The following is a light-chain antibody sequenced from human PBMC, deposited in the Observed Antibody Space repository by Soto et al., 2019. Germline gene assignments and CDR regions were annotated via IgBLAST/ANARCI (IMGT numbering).Light chain of an antibody. V-gene: IGLV4-69*01. J-gene: IGLJ3*02. CDR1: SGHSNYA. CDR3: QTWGTGTTWV. CDR2: LNSDGSH. Sequence: QLVLTQSPSASASLGASVKLTCTLSSGHSNYAIAWHQQQPEKGPRYLMKLNSDGSHSKGDGIPDRFSGSSSGAERYLTISSLQSEDEADYYCQTWGTGTTWVFGGGTKLTVL.